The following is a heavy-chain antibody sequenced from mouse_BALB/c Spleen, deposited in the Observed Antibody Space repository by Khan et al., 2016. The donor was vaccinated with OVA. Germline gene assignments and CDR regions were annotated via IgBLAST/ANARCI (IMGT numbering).Heavy chain of an antibody. CDR2: LWSDGST. J-gene: IGHJ4*01. CDR1: GFSLTDYG. D-gene: IGHD2-10*01. V-gene: IGHV2-6-1*01. Sequence: VQLKQSGPGLVAPSQNLSLTCTISGFSLTDYGVHWVRQPPGKGLEWLVVLWSDGSTAYNSALKSRLSIIKDNYKSQIFLKMNSHQTDDTAMYYSDRQPYYHYYIMDYWGQGTSVTVSS. CDR3: DRQPYYHYYIMDY.